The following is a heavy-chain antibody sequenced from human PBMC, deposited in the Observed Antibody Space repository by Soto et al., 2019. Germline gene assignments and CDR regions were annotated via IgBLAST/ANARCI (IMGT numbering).Heavy chain of an antibody. CDR1: GFTFTNYG. J-gene: IGHJ4*02. CDR2: LSRICNST. CDR3: AALWSVFYRSDY. D-gene: IGHD3-3*01. V-gene: IGHV3-23*01. Sequence: GGSLTLSCAASGFTFTNYGMTCVRQAPGKGLEWVAGLSRICNSTYYADSMKGRFTISRDTSKTTLYTEMDSMRAEDTAVYFCAALWSVFYRSDYWGQGTMVTVSS.